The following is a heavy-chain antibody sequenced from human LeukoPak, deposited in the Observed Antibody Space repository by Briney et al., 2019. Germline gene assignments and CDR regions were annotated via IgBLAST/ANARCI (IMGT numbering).Heavy chain of an antibody. CDR2: ISSSSSYI. Sequence: GGSLRLSCAASGFTFSSYSMNWVRQAPGKGLEWVSSISSSSSYIYYADSVEGRFTISRDNAKNSLYLQMNSLRAEDTAVYYCARDLGTVTTRPWGQGTLVTVSS. CDR1: GFTFSSYS. J-gene: IGHJ5*02. CDR3: ARDLGTVTTRP. D-gene: IGHD4-17*01. V-gene: IGHV3-21*01.